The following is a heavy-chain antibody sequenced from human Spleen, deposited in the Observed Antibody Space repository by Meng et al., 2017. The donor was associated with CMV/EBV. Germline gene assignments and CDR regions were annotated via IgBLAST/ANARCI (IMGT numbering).Heavy chain of an antibody. CDR2: INHSGST. V-gene: IGHV4-34*01. D-gene: IGHD3-3*01. CDR3: ARVGRITIFGVVRGLMDV. CDR1: GGSFSGYN. J-gene: IGHJ6*02. Sequence: SETLSLTCAVYGGSFSGYNLSWIRQPPGKGLEWIGEINHSGSTNYNPSLKRRVTISVDTSQNQFSLKLSSVTAADTAVYYCARVGRITIFGVVRGLMDVWGQGTTVTVSS.